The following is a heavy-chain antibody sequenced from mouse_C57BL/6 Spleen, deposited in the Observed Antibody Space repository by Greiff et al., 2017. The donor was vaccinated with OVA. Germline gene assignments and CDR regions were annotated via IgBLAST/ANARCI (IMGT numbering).Heavy chain of an antibody. Sequence: EVQVVESEGGLVQPGSSMKLSCTASGFTFSDYYMAWVRQVPGKGLEWVANINPDGSSTYYLDSLKSRFIISRDNAQNILYLQISSLTSEDTATYYCAREGWYYARDYWGQGTSVTVSS. CDR2: INPDGSST. J-gene: IGHJ4*01. CDR3: AREGWYYARDY. V-gene: IGHV5-16*01. D-gene: IGHD2-3*01. CDR1: GFTFSDYY.